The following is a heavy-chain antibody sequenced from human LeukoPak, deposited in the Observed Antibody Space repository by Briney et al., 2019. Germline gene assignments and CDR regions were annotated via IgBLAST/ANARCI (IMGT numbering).Heavy chain of an antibody. V-gene: IGHV4-39*07. CDR1: GGSINSRSYY. J-gene: IGHJ5*02. Sequence: PSETLSLTCTVSGGSINSRSYYWGWIRQPPGQGLEWIGSFFYSGSTYYNPSLKSRVTILEDTSKNQFSLRLSSVTAADTAVYYCARAVAVTYNWIDPWGQGTLVTVSS. CDR2: FFYSGST. CDR3: ARAVAVTYNWIDP. D-gene: IGHD6-19*01.